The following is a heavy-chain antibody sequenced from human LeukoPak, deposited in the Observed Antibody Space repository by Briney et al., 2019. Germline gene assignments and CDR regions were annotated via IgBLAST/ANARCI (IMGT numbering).Heavy chain of an antibody. CDR1: GGSISSGDYY. V-gene: IGHV4-30-4*08. CDR3: ARTDASSPFDA. J-gene: IGHJ5*01. D-gene: IGHD6-13*01. Sequence: SHTLSFTCTVSGGSISSGDYYWSWVRQSRGEGLEWIGYVYYAGSTKYNVSLKIPITRSLDKSKSLFSLKVYSMTAADTAVYYCARTDASSPFDAWGQGTLVTVSS. CDR2: VYYAGST.